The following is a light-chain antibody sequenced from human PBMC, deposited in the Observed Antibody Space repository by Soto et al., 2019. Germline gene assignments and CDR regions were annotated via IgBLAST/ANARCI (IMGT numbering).Light chain of an antibody. CDR2: STD. CDR1: TGAVTSGHH. J-gene: IGLJ2*01. CDR3: LFYYGGAQPHWE. Sequence: QAVVTQESSLTVSPGGTVTLTCASSTGAVTSGHHPHWLQQKPGQAPRTVIYSTDNKQDWTPARFSGSLLGGKAALTVSGVPPEDEAEYYCLFYYGGAQPHWEFGGGTKLTVL. V-gene: IGLV7-43*01.